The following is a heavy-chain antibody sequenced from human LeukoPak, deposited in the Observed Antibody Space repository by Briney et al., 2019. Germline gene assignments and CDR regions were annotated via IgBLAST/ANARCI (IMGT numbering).Heavy chain of an antibody. CDR2: LAYDGTNK. Sequence: GGSLRLSCAASGFTFASYAMHWVRQPPGKGLEWVTLLAYDGTNKQYADSVKGRFTISRDNSQNTVDLQMDSLRAEDTAVYYCARRAGAYSHPYDYWGQGTLVTVSS. V-gene: IGHV3-30*04. CDR3: ARRAGAYSHPYDY. J-gene: IGHJ4*02. CDR1: GFTFASYA. D-gene: IGHD4/OR15-4a*01.